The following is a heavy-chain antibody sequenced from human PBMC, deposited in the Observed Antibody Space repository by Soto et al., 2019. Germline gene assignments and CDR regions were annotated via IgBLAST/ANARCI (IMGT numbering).Heavy chain of an antibody. D-gene: IGHD6-13*01. J-gene: IGHJ4*02. CDR3: ARDRYSSSWLFDY. V-gene: IGHV3-21*01. CDR1: GFTFSSYS. Sequence: GGTLRLSCAASGFTFSSYSMNWVRQAPGKGLEWVSSISSSSSYIYYADSVKGRFTISRDNAKNSLYLQMNSLRAEDTAVYYCARDRYSSSWLFDYWGQGTLVTVSS. CDR2: ISSSSSYI.